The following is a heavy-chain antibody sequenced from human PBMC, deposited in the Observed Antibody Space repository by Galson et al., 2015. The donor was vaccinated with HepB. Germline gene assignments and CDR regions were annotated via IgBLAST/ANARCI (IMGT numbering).Heavy chain of an antibody. CDR3: ARAGFAARDAFDI. Sequence: SLRLSRAASGFTFHDYYMSWIRQAPGKGLEWVSYISRNSTYTNYSDSVKGRFTISRDNAKNSLYLQMNSLSAEDTAVYYCARAGFAARDAFDIWGQGTMVTVSS. D-gene: IGHD6-6*01. CDR1: GFTFHDYY. J-gene: IGHJ3*02. CDR2: ISRNSTYT. V-gene: IGHV3-11*06.